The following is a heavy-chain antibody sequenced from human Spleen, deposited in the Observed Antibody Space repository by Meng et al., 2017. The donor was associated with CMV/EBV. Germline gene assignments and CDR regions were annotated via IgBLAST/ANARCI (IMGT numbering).Heavy chain of an antibody. J-gene: IGHJ3*02. D-gene: IGHD3-16*01. Sequence: GGSLRLSCAASGFSFRSYWMSCVRQAPGKGLEWVANINQHGNETYYVDSVKDRFTISRDNAKNSLYLQMNNLRAEDTAVYYCVTDQDRSGGIWGQGTMVTVSS. CDR1: GFSFRSYW. V-gene: IGHV3-7*01. CDR2: INQHGNET. CDR3: VTDQDRSGGI.